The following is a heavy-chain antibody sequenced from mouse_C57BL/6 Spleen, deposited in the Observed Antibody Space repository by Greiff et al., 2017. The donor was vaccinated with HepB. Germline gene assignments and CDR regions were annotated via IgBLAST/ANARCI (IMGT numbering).Heavy chain of an antibody. CDR3: ASCRVYYEYAYAMDY. Sequence: QVQLQQPGAELVKPGASVKLSCKASGYTFTSYWMQWVKQRPGQGLEWIGEIDPSDSYTNYNQKFKGKATLTVDTSSSTAYMQLSSLTSEDSAVYYCASCRVYYEYAYAMDYWGQGTSVTVSS. CDR1: GYTFTSYW. J-gene: IGHJ4*01. V-gene: IGHV1-50*01. D-gene: IGHD2-4*01. CDR2: IDPSDSYT.